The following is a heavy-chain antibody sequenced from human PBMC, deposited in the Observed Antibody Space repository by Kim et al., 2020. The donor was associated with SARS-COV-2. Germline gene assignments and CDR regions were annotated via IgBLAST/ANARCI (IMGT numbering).Heavy chain of an antibody. Sequence: ADSVKGRFTISRDNSKNTLYLQMSSLRAEDTAVYYCVKGWDWNEQNGMDVWGQGTTVTVSS. CDR3: VKGWDWNEQNGMDV. V-gene: IGHV3-64D*09. J-gene: IGHJ6*02. D-gene: IGHD1-1*01.